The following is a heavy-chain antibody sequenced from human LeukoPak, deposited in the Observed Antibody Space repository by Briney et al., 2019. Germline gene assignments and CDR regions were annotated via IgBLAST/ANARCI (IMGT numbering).Heavy chain of an antibody. CDR3: ARWGNDILTGYSD. D-gene: IGHD3-9*01. CDR1: GGSISSGSYY. V-gene: IGHV4-61*02. Sequence: SETLSLTCTVSGGSISSGSYYWSWIRQPAGKGLEWIGRVYTSGSTDYSPSLKGRVTISVDTSKNQFSLKLSSVTAADTAVYYCARWGNDILTGYSDWGQGTLVTVSS. J-gene: IGHJ4*02. CDR2: VYTSGST.